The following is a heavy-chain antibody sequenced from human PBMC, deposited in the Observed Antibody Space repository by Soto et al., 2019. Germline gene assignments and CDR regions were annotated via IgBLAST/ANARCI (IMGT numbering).Heavy chain of an antibody. CDR2: ISSSSRYI. Sequence: EVQLVESGGGLVKPGGSLRLSCAASGFTFSSYSMNWVRQAPGKGLAWVSSISSSSRYIYYADSVKGRVTISRDNAKNSLYLQMNRLRVEDTAVYYCARVRIGFAFDIWGQGPMVTVSS. J-gene: IGHJ3*02. CDR1: GFTFSSYS. CDR3: ARVRIGFAFDI. V-gene: IGHV3-21*01. D-gene: IGHD2-15*01.